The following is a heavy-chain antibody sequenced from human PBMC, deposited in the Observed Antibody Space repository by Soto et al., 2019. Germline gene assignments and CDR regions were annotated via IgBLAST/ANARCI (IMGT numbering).Heavy chain of an antibody. J-gene: IGHJ4*02. Sequence: EVQLLESGGGLVQPGGSLRLSCAASGFTFSSYAMSWVRQAPGKGLEWVSAISGSGGSTYYADSVKGRFTISRDNSKNTLYLQMNSLRAEDTAVYYCACTLLAYCGGDCYPGDYWGQGTLVTVSS. CDR2: ISGSGGST. CDR1: GFTFSSYA. CDR3: ACTLLAYCGGDCYPGDY. D-gene: IGHD2-21*02. V-gene: IGHV3-23*01.